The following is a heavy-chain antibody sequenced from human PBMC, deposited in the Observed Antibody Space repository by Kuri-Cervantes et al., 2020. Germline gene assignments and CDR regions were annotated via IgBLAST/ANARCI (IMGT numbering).Heavy chain of an antibody. CDR1: GFTFDDYA. D-gene: IGHD1-26*01. CDR2: ISWNSGSI. CDR3: ARERVASREPRYFDY. Sequence: SLKISCAASGFTFDDYAMHWVRQAPGKGLEWVSGISWNSGSIGYADSVKGRFTISRDNAKNSLYLQMNSLRAEDTAVYYCARERVASREPRYFDYWGQGTLVTVSS. V-gene: IGHV3-9*01. J-gene: IGHJ4*02.